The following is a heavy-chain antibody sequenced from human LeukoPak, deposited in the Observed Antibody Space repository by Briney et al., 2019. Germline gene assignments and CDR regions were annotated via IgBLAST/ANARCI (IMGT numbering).Heavy chain of an antibody. CDR2: ISANNGNT. V-gene: IGHV1-18*01. D-gene: IGHD6-19*01. J-gene: IGHJ4*02. CDR3: ARDSNVAYSSGWYPGY. Sequence: ASVKVSCKASGGTFSSYAISWVRQAPGQGRAWMGWISANNGNTENGQKLQGRVTMTTDTSTRTAYMEPRSLRSDDTPVYYCARDSNVAYSSGWYPGYWGRGTLVTVSS. CDR1: GGTFSSYA.